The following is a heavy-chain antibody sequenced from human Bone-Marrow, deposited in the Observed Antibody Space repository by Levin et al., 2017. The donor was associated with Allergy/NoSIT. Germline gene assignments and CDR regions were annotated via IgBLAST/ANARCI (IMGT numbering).Heavy chain of an antibody. V-gene: IGHV1-8*01. CDR2: MNPNSGNT. CDR3: VTQKWERLTSYNYDGLDV. J-gene: IGHJ6*04. Sequence: ASVKVSCEASGYTFTNYDVNWVRQATGQGLEWMGWMNPNSGNTGYAQRFRGRLTLTRASSITTPYMELSSLTSDETAIYYWVTQKWERLTSYNYDGLDVWGKGTTVTVSS. CDR1: GYTFTNYD. D-gene: IGHD1-26*01.